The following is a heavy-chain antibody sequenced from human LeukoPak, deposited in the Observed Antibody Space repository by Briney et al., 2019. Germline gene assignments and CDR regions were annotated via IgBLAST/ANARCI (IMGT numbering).Heavy chain of an antibody. J-gene: IGHJ2*01. CDR3: ARRYYDFLSGYYNWYFDL. V-gene: IGHV3-11*03. CDR2: ISSSGYT. Sequence: GGPLRLSCAASGFTFSDYYMYWIRQAPGKGLEWVSYISSSGYTNYADFVRGRFTISRDNAKISLNLQMNSLRAEDTAIYYCARRYYDFLSGYYNWYFDLWGRGTLVTVSS. D-gene: IGHD3-3*01. CDR1: GFTFSDYY.